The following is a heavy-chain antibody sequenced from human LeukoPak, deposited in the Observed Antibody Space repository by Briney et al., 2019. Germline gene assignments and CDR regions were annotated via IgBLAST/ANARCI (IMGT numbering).Heavy chain of an antibody. Sequence: SETLSLTCTVSGYSISSGYYWGWIRQPPGKGLEWIGSIYHSGSTYYNPSLKSRVTISVDTSKNQFSLKLSSVTAADTAVYYCARVSSGWYLKPTYYYYYMDVWGKGTTVTVSS. CDR1: GYSISSGYY. J-gene: IGHJ6*03. D-gene: IGHD6-19*01. V-gene: IGHV4-38-2*02. CDR3: ARVSSGWYLKPTYYYYYMDV. CDR2: IYHSGST.